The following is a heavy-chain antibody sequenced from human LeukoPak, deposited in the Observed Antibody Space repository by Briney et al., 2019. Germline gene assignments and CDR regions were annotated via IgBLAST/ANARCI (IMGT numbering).Heavy chain of an antibody. V-gene: IGHV1-8*01. Sequence: ASMKVSCKASGYTFTSYDINWVRQATGQGLEWMGWMNPNSGNTGYAQKFQGRVTMTRNTSISTAYMELSSLRSEDTAVYYCARGRYYYGSGSYSNRGHYFDYWGQGTLVTVSS. CDR1: GYTFTSYD. D-gene: IGHD3-10*01. CDR3: ARGRYYYGSGSYSNRGHYFDY. J-gene: IGHJ4*02. CDR2: MNPNSGNT.